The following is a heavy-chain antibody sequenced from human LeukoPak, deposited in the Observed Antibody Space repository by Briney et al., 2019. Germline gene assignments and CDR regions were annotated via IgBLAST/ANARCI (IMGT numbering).Heavy chain of an antibody. CDR1: GFIFSRYG. Sequence: GGTLRLSCAASGFIFSRYGMSWVRQAPGKGLEWVSAISGSGGTTYYADSVKGRFAISRDNSKNTLYLQITSLRAEDTGVYYCAKDHLPGIVVADRDYWGQGTLVTVSS. CDR3: AKDHLPGIVVADRDY. V-gene: IGHV3-23*01. D-gene: IGHD6-19*01. CDR2: ISGSGGTT. J-gene: IGHJ4*02.